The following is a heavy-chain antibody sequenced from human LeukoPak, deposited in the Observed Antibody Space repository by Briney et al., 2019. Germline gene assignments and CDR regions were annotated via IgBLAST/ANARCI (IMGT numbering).Heavy chain of an antibody. CDR1: GYSISRGYY. V-gene: IGHV4-38-2*02. CDR3: AREGYCSGGSCSGDY. Sequence: SVTLSLTCTVSGYSISRGYYWGWIRPPPGKGLEWIGSIYHSGSTYYKPSLKNRVTISVDTSKNQFSLKQSSVPAADTAVYYCAREGYCSGGSCSGDYWGQGTLVTDSS. J-gene: IGHJ4*02. D-gene: IGHD2-15*01. CDR2: IYHSGST.